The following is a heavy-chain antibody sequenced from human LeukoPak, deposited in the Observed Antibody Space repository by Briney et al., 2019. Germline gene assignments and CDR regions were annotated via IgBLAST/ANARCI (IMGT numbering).Heavy chain of an antibody. J-gene: IGHJ4*02. V-gene: IGHV4-38-2*02. CDR3: AREGNSGSYENYFDY. D-gene: IGHD1-26*01. CDR2: IHHSGRT. Sequence: SETLSLTCTVSSFSISSGYYWAWIRQSPGKGLEYMGHIHHSGRTYNNPSLQSRVTISIDTSRNQFSLKLTSVTAADTALYYCAREGNSGSYENYFDYWGQGALVTVSS. CDR1: SFSISSGYY.